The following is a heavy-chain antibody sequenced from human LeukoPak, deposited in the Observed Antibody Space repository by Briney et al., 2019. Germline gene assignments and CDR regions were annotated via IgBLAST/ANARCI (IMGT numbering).Heavy chain of an antibody. CDR3: ARSRGDSSGYFNWFDP. V-gene: IGHV4-59*08. J-gene: IGHJ5*02. D-gene: IGHD3-22*01. Sequence: SETLSLTCTVSGGSISSYYWSWIRQPPGNGLEWIGYIYYSGSTNYNPSLKSRVTISVDTSKNQFSLKLSSVTAADTAAYYCARSRGDSSGYFNWFDPWGQGTLVTVSS. CDR1: GGSISSYY. CDR2: IYYSGST.